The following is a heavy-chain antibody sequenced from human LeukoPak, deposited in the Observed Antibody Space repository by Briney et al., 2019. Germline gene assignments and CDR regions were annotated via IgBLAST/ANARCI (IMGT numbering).Heavy chain of an antibody. V-gene: IGHV4-34*01. Sequence: PSETLSLTCEVSGASLSGYYWSWIRQAPGKGLEWIGEISHSGSTNYNPSLKSRVTISAHTSKNQFSLQLSSVIGADTAVYFCARNGWGSGSYWFYWGQGTLVTVSA. CDR3: ARNGWGSGSYWFY. CDR1: GASLSGYY. J-gene: IGHJ4*02. CDR2: ISHSGST. D-gene: IGHD3-10*01.